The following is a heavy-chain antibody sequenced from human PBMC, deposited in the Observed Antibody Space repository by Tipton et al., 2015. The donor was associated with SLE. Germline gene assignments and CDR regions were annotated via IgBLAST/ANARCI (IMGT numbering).Heavy chain of an antibody. D-gene: IGHD3-3*02. CDR2: IWYDGTNR. CDR3: AKGVVGILGGMDV. CDR1: GFTFSTYT. V-gene: IGHV3-33*06. Sequence: SLRLSCAASGFTFSTYTMTWVRQAPGKGLEWVAVIWYDGTNRYYADSVKGRFTISRDNSKNTLYLQMNCLRVEDTAVYYCAKGVVGILGGMDVWGQGTTVTVSS. J-gene: IGHJ6*02.